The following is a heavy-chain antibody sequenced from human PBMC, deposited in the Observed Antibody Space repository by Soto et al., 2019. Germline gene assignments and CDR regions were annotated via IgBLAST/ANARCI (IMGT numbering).Heavy chain of an antibody. CDR3: ARPSMSNLYYYYGMGV. CDR1: GGSFSSYA. V-gene: IGHV1-69*13. J-gene: IGHJ6*02. Sequence: SVKVSCKACGGSFSSYAISWVRQAPAQGLEWMGGINPIFGTANYAQKFQGRVTITADESTSTAYKELSSLRSEDTAVYYCARPSMSNLYYYYGMGVWGQGTTVTVSS. CDR2: INPIFGTA.